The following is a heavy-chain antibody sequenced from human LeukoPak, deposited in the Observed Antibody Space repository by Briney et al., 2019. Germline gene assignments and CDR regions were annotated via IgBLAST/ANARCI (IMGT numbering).Heavy chain of an antibody. Sequence: ASVKVCCKASGYTFNSYGISWVRQAPGQGLEWMGWISPYNGNTNYAQKFQGRVTMTSDTPTSTAYMELRSLRFDDTAVYYCARRFGSDGDYWGQGTPVTVSS. V-gene: IGHV1-18*01. CDR3: ARRFGSDGDY. CDR1: GYTFNSYG. CDR2: ISPYNGNT. D-gene: IGHD3-10*01. J-gene: IGHJ4*02.